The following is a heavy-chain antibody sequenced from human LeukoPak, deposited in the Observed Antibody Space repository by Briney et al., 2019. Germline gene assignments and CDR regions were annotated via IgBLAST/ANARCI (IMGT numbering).Heavy chain of an antibody. CDR2: IKQDGSEK. J-gene: IGHJ4*02. CDR1: GFTVSSNY. CDR3: ARDDCSSTRCYDIGFDY. V-gene: IGHV3-7*01. D-gene: IGHD2-2*01. Sequence: GGSLRLSCAASGFTVSSNYMSWVRQAPGKGLEWVANIKQDGSEKYYVDSVKGRFTISRDNAKNSLYLQMNSLRAEDTAVYYCARDDCSSTRCYDIGFDYWGQGILVTVSS.